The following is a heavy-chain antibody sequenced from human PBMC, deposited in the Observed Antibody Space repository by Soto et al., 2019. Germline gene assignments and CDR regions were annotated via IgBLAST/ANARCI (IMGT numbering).Heavy chain of an antibody. D-gene: IGHD7-27*01. Sequence: QVQLVQSGAEVKRPGASVKVSCKASAYTFTDYYIHWVRQAPGQGLEWMGLINPSGGTTTYLQKFQGRVNMTRDTSTSTVYMDLSNLRSEDTAVYYCARGSSLGLEYWGQGTLVTVSS. V-gene: IGHV1-46*01. CDR3: ARGSSLGLEY. CDR1: AYTFTDYY. J-gene: IGHJ4*02. CDR2: INPSGGTT.